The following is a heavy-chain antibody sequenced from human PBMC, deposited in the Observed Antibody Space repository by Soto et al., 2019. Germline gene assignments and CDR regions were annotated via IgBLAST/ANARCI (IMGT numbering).Heavy chain of an antibody. CDR1: GGSISSYY. D-gene: IGHD3-10*01. CDR2: IYYSGST. V-gene: IGHV4-59*01. J-gene: IGHJ4*02. Sequence: SETLSLTCTVSGGSISSYYWSWIRQPPGKGLEWIGYIYYSGSTNYNPSLKSRVTISVDTSKNQFSLKLSSVTAADTAVYYCARVSGFGELIGHFYYCGCWGQGTLVTVSS. CDR3: ARVSGFGELIGHFYYCGC.